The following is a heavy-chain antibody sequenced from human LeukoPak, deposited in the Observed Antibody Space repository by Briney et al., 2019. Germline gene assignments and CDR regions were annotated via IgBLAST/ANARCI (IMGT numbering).Heavy chain of an antibody. J-gene: IGHJ4*02. Sequence: GASVKVSCKASGGTFSSYAISWVRQAPGQGLEWMGIINPSGGSTSYAQKFQGRVTMTRDTSTSTVYMELSSLRSEDTAVYYCAREVGSKGYCSGGSCRQEEDYWGQGTLVTVSS. V-gene: IGHV1-46*01. CDR1: GGTFSSYA. CDR2: INPSGGST. CDR3: AREVGSKGYCSGGSCRQEEDY. D-gene: IGHD2-15*01.